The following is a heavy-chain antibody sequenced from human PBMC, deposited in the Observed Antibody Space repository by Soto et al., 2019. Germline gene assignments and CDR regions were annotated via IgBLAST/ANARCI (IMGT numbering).Heavy chain of an antibody. J-gene: IGHJ6*03. CDR1: GGSISSSSYY. Sequence: SETLSLTCTVSGGSISSSSYYWDWIRQPPGKGLEWIGNIYYSGSTYYNPSLKGRVTISVDTSKNQFSLKLSSVTAADTAVYYCARRARLREGGHYFYHMDVWGKGTTVTVSS. V-gene: IGHV4-39*01. CDR3: ARRARLREGGHYFYHMDV. D-gene: IGHD2-8*01. CDR2: IYYSGST.